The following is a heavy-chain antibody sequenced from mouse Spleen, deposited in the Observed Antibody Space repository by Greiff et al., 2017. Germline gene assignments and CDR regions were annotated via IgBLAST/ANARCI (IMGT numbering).Heavy chain of an antibody. CDR1: GYAFSSSW. D-gene: IGHD2-1*01. J-gene: IGHJ2*01. Sequence: VQLQQSGPELVKPGASVKISCKASGYAFSSSWMNWVKQRPGKGLEWIGRIYPGDGDTNYNGKFKGKATLTADKSSSTAYMQLSSLTSEDSAVYFCAIYGNSYYFDYWGQGTTLTVSS. CDR2: IYPGDGDT. CDR3: AIYGNSYYFDY. V-gene: IGHV1-82*01.